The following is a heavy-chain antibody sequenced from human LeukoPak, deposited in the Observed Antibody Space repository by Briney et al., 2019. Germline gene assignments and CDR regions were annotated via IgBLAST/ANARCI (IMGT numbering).Heavy chain of an antibody. CDR2: ISWDGGST. CDR3: AKDTSRGYNYYYYMDV. V-gene: IGHV3-43*01. D-gene: IGHD5-12*01. Sequence: GGSLRLSCAASGFTFDDYTMHWVRQAPGKGLEWVSLISWDGGSTYYGDSVKGRFTISRDNSRNSLYLQMNSLRTEDTALYYCAKDTSRGYNYYYYMDVWGKGTTVTVSS. CDR1: GFTFDDYT. J-gene: IGHJ6*03.